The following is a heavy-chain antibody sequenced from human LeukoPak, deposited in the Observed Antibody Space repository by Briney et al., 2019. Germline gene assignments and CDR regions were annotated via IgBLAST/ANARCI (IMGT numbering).Heavy chain of an antibody. V-gene: IGHV4-34*01. CDR2: IYYSGST. CDR3: ARVHYGSGSYYWIYNWFDP. D-gene: IGHD3-10*01. Sequence: SETLSLTCAVYGGSFSGYYWSWIRQPPGKGLEWIGSIYYSGSTYYNPSLKSRVTISVDTSKNQFSLKLSSVTAADTAVYYCARVHYGSGSYYWIYNWFDPWGQGTLVTVSS. J-gene: IGHJ5*02. CDR1: GGSFSGYY.